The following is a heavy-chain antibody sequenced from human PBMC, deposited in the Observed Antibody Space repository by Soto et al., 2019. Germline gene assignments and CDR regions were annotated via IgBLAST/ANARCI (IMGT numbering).Heavy chain of an antibody. V-gene: IGHV3-53*01. Sequence: EVQLVESGGGLIQPGGSLRLSCEASGFTFSSNDMNWVRQAPGKGLEWVSLIWTSGSTAYADSVKGRFTISRDNSKSALYLHMNSLRAEDTAVYYCATRPLLRGAPWGQGTMVTVSS. CDR1: GFTFSSND. J-gene: IGHJ3*01. D-gene: IGHD3-16*01. CDR3: ATRPLLRGAP. CDR2: IWTSGST.